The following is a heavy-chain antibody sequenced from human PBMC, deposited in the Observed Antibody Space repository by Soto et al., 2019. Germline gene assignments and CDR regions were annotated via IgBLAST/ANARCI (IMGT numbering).Heavy chain of an antibody. V-gene: IGHV1-69*12. CDR2: IIPIFGTA. CDR3: ATDWDGGDSSGAGDY. Sequence: QVQLVQSGAEVKKPGSSVKVSCKASGGTFSSYAISWVRQAPGQGLEWMGGIIPIFGTANYEQKFQGRVTTTADESTSTANMALSSLKSEHRAVYYCATDWDGGDSSGAGDYWGQGTLVTVSS. CDR1: GGTFSSYA. J-gene: IGHJ4*02. D-gene: IGHD3-22*01.